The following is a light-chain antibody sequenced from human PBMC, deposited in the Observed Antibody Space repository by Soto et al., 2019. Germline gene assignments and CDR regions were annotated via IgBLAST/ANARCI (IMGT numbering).Light chain of an antibody. J-gene: IGLJ2*01. CDR3: SSYTSSSTLT. CDR2: EVS. V-gene: IGLV2-14*01. CDR1: SSDVGGYNY. Sequence: QSVLTQPASLSGSPGQSITISCTGTSSDVGGYNYVSWYQQHPGKAPKLMIYEVSNRPSGISSRFSGSKSDNTASLTISGLQAEDEAHYYCSSYTSSSTLTFGGGTKLTVL.